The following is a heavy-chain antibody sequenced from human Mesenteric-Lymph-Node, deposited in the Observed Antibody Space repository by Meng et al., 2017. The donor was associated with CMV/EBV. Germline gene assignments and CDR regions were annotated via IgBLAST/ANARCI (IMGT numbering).Heavy chain of an antibody. CDR3: AKDLDLGDSSAYLPYYFDY. CDR1: GFTFSNSA. J-gene: IGHJ4*02. Sequence: GESLKISCAASGFTFSNSAMHWVRQAPGKGLEWVSAISGSGGSTYYADSVKGRFTISRDNSKNTLYLQVNSLRADDTAVYYCAKDLDLGDSSAYLPYYFDYWGQGTLVTVSS. V-gene: IGHV3-23*01. D-gene: IGHD3-22*01. CDR2: ISGSGGST.